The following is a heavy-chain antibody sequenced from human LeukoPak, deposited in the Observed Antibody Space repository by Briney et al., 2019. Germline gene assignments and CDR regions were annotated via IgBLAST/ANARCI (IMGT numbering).Heavy chain of an antibody. CDR2: INPNSGGT. Sequence: ASVKVSCKASGYTFSDHYIQWVRQAPGQGFDWLGWINPNSGGTDYARKFRGRTTMTRDMSLSTAYMELTRLTYDDTAVYYCARGALDPETVTNYFEYWAQGTLVTVSS. CDR1: GYTFSDHY. V-gene: IGHV1-2*02. CDR3: ARGALDPETVTNYFEY. J-gene: IGHJ4*02. D-gene: IGHD4-17*01.